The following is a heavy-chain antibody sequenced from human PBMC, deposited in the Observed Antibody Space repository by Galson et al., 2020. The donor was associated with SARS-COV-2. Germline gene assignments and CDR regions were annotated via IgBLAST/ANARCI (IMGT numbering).Heavy chain of an antibody. CDR2: ISYDGSNK. V-gene: IGHV3-30-3*01. Sequence: TGGSLRLSCAASGFTFSSHAMHWVRQAPGKGLEWVAAISYDGSNKYYADSVKGRFTISRDNSKNTLYLQMNRLRAVDTAVYYCAEDLKVVPAGLTQDDYDDYYGMDVGGQGTTVTVSS. CDR1: GFTFSSHA. CDR3: AEDLKVVPAGLTQDDYDDYYGMDV. J-gene: IGHJ6*02. D-gene: IGHD2-2*01.